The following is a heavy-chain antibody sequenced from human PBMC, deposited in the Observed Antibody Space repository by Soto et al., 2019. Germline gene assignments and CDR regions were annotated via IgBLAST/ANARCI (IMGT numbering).Heavy chain of an antibody. CDR2: IYYSGST. J-gene: IGHJ6*02. V-gene: IGHV4-31*03. Sequence: SATLPLTCTVSGGSISGGVYYWSWIRQHPGKALDRIGYIYYSGSTYYNPSLKSRVTISVDTSKNQFSLKLSSVTAADTAVYYCARDPVVLTAARLGYYYYYGMDVWCQGTSLTVSS. D-gene: IGHD6-6*01. CDR3: ARDPVVLTAARLGYYYYYGMDV. CDR1: GGSISGGVYY.